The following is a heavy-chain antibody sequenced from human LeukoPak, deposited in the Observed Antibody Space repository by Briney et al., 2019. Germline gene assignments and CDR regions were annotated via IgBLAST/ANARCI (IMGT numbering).Heavy chain of an antibody. D-gene: IGHD5/OR15-5a*01. CDR3: ARGVSGTGPDI. CDR2: IKTDGSST. J-gene: IGHJ3*02. Sequence: GGSLRLSCAASGFTFSSYWMRWVRQAPGKGLVWVSRIKTDGSSTDYADSVKGRFTISRDNAKNTMYLQMNSLRAEDTAVYYCARGVSGTGPDIWGLGTMVTVSS. CDR1: GFTFSSYW. V-gene: IGHV3-74*01.